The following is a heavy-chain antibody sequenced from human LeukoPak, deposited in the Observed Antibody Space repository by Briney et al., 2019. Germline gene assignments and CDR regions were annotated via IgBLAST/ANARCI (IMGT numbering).Heavy chain of an antibody. CDR2: SSGSGGST. CDR1: GFNFSSYA. CDR3: AKDLRPKYYDSRGYYPHDAFDI. V-gene: IGHV3-23*01. J-gene: IGHJ3*02. Sequence: GGSLRLSCAAPGFNFSSYAMSWVRQAPGKGLDWVSASSGSGGSTHYADSVKGRFTISRDNSKNTLYLQMNSLRAEDTAVYYCAKDLRPKYYDSRGYYPHDAFDIWGQGTMVTVSS. D-gene: IGHD3-22*01.